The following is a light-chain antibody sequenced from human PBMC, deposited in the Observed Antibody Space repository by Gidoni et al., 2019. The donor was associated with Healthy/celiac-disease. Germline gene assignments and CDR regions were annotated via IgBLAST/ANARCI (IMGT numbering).Light chain of an antibody. Sequence: DIVLTQSPGTLSLYPGERATLSCRASQSVSSSYLAWYQQKPGQAPRLLIYGASSRATGIPDRFSCSGSGTDFTLTISRLEPEDFAVYYWQQYGSSPRFTVXPXTKVDIK. CDR1: QSVSSSY. CDR3: QQYGSSPRFT. J-gene: IGKJ3*01. CDR2: GAS. V-gene: IGKV3-20*01.